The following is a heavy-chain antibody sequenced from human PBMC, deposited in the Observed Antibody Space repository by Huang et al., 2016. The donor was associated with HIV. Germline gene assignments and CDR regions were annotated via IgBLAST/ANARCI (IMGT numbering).Heavy chain of an antibody. CDR3: ARHGRVAGHYYNNMDV. CDR1: GGSISSSSYD. J-gene: IGHJ6*02. Sequence: LQLQESGPGLVKSSETLSLICTVSGGSISSSSYDWGWIRQPPGKGPEWIGSIYYSGNTYYNPPLKRRVTISVDTSKNQFSLKVNSVTAADTAVYYCARHGRVAGHYYNNMDVWGRGTTVTVSS. CDR2: IYYSGNT. D-gene: IGHD6-19*01. V-gene: IGHV4-39*01.